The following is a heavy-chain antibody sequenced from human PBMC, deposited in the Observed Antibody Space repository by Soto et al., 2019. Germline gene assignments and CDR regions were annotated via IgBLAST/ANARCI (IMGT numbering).Heavy chain of an antibody. CDR2: IYYSGIT. CDR1: GVSISNSSYY. V-gene: IGHV4-39*01. J-gene: IGHJ1*01. Sequence: SETLSLTCTLSGVSISNSSYYWGWIRRPPGKGLEGIGTIYYSGITYYNPSLKNRVTISVDTSKNQFSLKLTSVPAADTAVYYCARHGSNWGQGTLVTVSS. CDR3: ARHGSN.